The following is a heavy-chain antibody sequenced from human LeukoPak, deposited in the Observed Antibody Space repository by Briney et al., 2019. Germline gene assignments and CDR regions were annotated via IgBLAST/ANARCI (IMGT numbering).Heavy chain of an antibody. CDR1: GGTFSDYA. CDR3: ARGSLTTSMRWFDP. V-gene: IGHV1-69*05. CDR2: SIPMFGTS. D-gene: IGHD2/OR15-2a*01. J-gene: IGHJ5*02. Sequence: GSSVKVSCKVSGGTFSDYALSWVRQAPGQGLEWIGGSIPMFGTSNYAQKFQGRVTLTTDESTGTAYMELNSLTSADTAVYYCARGSLTTSMRWFDPWGQGTLVTVSS.